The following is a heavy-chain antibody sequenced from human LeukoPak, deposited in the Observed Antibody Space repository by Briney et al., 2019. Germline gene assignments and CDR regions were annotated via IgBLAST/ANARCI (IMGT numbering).Heavy chain of an antibody. D-gene: IGHD6-19*01. V-gene: IGHV4-38-2*02. CDR1: GYSISSGYY. Sequence: SETLSLTCTVSGYSISSGYYWGWIRQPPGKGLEWIGSIYHSGSSYYNPSLKSRVTISVDTSKYQFSLKLSSVTAADTAVYYCARGVGYSSGWYVGYYYYYYMDVWGKGTTVTVSS. CDR3: ARGVGYSSGWYVGYYYYYYMDV. J-gene: IGHJ6*03. CDR2: IYHSGSS.